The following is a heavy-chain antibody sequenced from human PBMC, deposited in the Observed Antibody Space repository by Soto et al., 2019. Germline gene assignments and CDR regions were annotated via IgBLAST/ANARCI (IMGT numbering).Heavy chain of an antibody. J-gene: IGHJ4*02. CDR2: INHSGST. Sequence: SETLSLTCAVYGGSFSGYYWSWIRQPPGKGLEWIGEINHSGSTNYNPSLKSRVTLSVDTSKNQFSLQLSSVTAADTAVYYCARGLYDFWSGKYYFDYWGQGTLVTVSS. D-gene: IGHD3-3*01. CDR1: GGSFSGYY. CDR3: ARGLYDFWSGKYYFDY. V-gene: IGHV4-34*01.